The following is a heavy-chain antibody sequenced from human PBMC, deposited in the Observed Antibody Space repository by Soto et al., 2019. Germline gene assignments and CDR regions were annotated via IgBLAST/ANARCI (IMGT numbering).Heavy chain of an antibody. Sequence: HPGGSLRLSCAASGFTFSSYAMHWVRQAPGKGLEWVAVISYDGSNKYYADSVKGRFTISRDNSKNTLYLQMNSLRAEDTAVYYCARVRGVVVLRDLFDYWGQGTLVTVSS. CDR1: GFTFSSYA. V-gene: IGHV3-30-3*01. D-gene: IGHD2-15*01. J-gene: IGHJ4*02. CDR2: ISYDGSNK. CDR3: ARVRGVVVLRDLFDY.